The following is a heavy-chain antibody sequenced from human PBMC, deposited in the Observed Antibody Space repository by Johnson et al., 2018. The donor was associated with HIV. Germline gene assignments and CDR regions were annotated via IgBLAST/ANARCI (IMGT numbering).Heavy chain of an antibody. V-gene: IGHV3-7*05. Sequence: VQLVESGGGVVQPGGSLRLSCAASGFTFSNYAMHWVRQAPGKGLEWVANIKQDGSEKYYVDSVKGRFTISRDNPKNSLYLQMNSLRAEDTAIYYCENTKHTVCLEQKRRRTGAAEKKVWERKKEWKEGRVCGGGGRQGHDV. J-gene: IGHJ3*01. CDR3: ENTKHTVCLEQKRRRTGAAEKKVWERKKEWKEGRVCGGGGRQGHDV. D-gene: IGHD3-16*01. CDR2: IKQDGSEK. CDR1: GFTFSNYA.